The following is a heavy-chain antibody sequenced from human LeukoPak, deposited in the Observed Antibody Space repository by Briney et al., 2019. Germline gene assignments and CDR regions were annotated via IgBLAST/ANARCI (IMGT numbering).Heavy chain of an antibody. V-gene: IGHV1-2*02. CDR1: GYTFTDHY. J-gene: IGHJ6*02. CDR3: ATATGTTRFYGMDV. D-gene: IGHD1-7*01. CDR2: INPNSGGT. Sequence: ASVKISCKASGYTFTDHYMHWVRQAPGQGFEWMGWINPNSGGTNYAQKFQGRVTMTKDTSTDTAYMELSSLRSEDTAVYYCATATGTTRFYGMDVWGQGTTVTVSS.